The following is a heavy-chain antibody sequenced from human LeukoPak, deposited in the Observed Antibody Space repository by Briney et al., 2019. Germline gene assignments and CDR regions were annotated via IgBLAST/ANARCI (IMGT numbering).Heavy chain of an antibody. D-gene: IGHD2-2*01. J-gene: IGHJ4*02. CDR3: VRDQYAYCVTTSCYDLGGYFDY. CDR1: GFTFRNYW. Sequence: KSGGSLRLSCAASGFTFRNYWMTWVRQAPGKGLEWVANIKQDGSEIYYADSVKGRFTISRDNARNSLYLQMNSLRAEDTAVYYCVRDQYAYCVTTSCYDLGGYFDYWGQGTLVTVSS. V-gene: IGHV3-7*01. CDR2: IKQDGSEI.